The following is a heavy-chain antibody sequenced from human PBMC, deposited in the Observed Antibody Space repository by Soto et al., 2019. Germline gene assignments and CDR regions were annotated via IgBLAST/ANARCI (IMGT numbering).Heavy chain of an antibody. D-gene: IGHD6-19*01. V-gene: IGHV3-23*01. Sequence: GGSLRLSCAASGFTFSSYAMSWVRQSPGKGLEWVSAISGSGGSTYYADSVKGRFTISRDNSKNTLYLQMNSLRAEDTAVYYCAKGRYSSGWYYFDYWGQGTLVTVSS. CDR2: ISGSGGST. CDR3: AKGRYSSGWYYFDY. J-gene: IGHJ4*02. CDR1: GFTFSSYA.